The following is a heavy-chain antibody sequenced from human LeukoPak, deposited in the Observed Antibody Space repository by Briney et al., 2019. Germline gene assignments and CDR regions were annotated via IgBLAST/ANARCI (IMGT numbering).Heavy chain of an antibody. CDR1: GSTFTNAW. D-gene: IGHD3-10*01. CDR3: AHGLWHYDAFDV. Sequence: GGSLRLSCAASGSTFTNAWMNWVRQAPGKGLEWLGRIKSKSDGGTTDYAAPVKGRFTISRDDPKITLYLQMNSPKTEDTAVYYCAHGLWHYDAFDVWGQGTMVTVSS. J-gene: IGHJ3*01. CDR2: IKSKSDGGTT. V-gene: IGHV3-15*01.